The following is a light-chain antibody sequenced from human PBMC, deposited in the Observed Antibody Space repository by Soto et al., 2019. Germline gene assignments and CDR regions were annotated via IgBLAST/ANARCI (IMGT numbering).Light chain of an antibody. CDR3: SSYAGSNNLV. V-gene: IGLV2-8*01. CDR2: EVS. CDR1: SSDVGGYNY. Sequence: QSALTQPPSASGSPGQSVTISCTGSSSDVGGYNYVSWYQHHPGKAPKLMIYEVSVRPSGVPDRFSGSKSGNTASLTVSGLQADDEADYYCSSYAGSNNLVFGGGTKLTVL. J-gene: IGLJ2*01.